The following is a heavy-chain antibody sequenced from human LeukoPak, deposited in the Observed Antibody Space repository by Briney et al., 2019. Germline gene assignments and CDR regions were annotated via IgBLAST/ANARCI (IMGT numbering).Heavy chain of an antibody. Sequence: GGSLRLSCAASGFTFSDYYMSWIRQAPGKGLEWVSYISSSGSTIYYADSVKGRFTISRDNAKNSLYLQMNSLRAEDTAVYYCARADYDYVWGSYRSAPSAFDIWGQGTMVTVSS. CDR1: GFTFSDYY. CDR2: ISSSGSTI. V-gene: IGHV3-11*01. CDR3: ARADYDYVWGSYRSAPSAFDI. J-gene: IGHJ3*02. D-gene: IGHD3-16*02.